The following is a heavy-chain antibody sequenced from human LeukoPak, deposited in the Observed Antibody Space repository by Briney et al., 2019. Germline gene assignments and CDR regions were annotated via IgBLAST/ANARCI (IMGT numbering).Heavy chain of an antibody. CDR1: GFIVSHSA. CDR3: AKEFGGNDPETPGTFDM. Sequence: GGSLWLACSASGFIVSHSAMDWVRQTPGTRPEWVASTWFDGTHGTYIDSVKGRLPNSRDNSKNTLYMEMNCLRVEDTAMFYCAKEFGGNDPETPGTFDMWGLGTMVTVSS. V-gene: IGHV3-33*03. CDR2: TWFDGTHG. J-gene: IGHJ3*02. D-gene: IGHD3-16*01.